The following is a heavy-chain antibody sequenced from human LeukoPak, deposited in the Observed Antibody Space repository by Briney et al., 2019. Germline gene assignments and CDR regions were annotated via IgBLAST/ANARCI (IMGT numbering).Heavy chain of an antibody. CDR2: ISSSSSYI. CDR1: GFTFSSYS. D-gene: IGHD3-22*01. Sequence: GGSLRLSCAASGFTFSSYSMNWVRQAPGKGLEWVSSISSSSSYIYYADSVKGLFTISRDNAKNSLYLQMNSLRAEDTAAYYCARVYYDSSGYYQLDYWGQGTLVTVSS. CDR3: ARVYYDSSGYYQLDY. J-gene: IGHJ4*02. V-gene: IGHV3-21*01.